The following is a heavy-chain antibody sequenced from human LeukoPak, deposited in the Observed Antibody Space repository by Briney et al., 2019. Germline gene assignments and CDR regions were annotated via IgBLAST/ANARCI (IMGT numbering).Heavy chain of an antibody. Sequence: PGGSLRLSCAASGFIFNNAWMSWVRQAPGKGLEWVGRIKSKTDGGATDYAAPVKGRFTISRDDSKNTLYLQLSSLKTEDTAVYYCTIGGWKLQAGYWGQGTLVTVSS. D-gene: IGHD4-23*01. V-gene: IGHV3-15*01. CDR2: IKSKTDGGAT. CDR3: TIGGWKLQAGY. CDR1: GFIFNNAW. J-gene: IGHJ4*02.